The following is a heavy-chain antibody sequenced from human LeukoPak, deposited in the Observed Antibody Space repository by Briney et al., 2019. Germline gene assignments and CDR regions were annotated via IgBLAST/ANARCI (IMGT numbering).Heavy chain of an antibody. Sequence: SQTLSLTCAVYGGSFSGYYWSWIRQPPGKGLEWIGEINHSGGTNYNPSLKSRVTISVDTSKNPFSLKLSSVTAADTAVYYCARGRGTLPPGGYWGQGTLVTVSS. J-gene: IGHJ4*02. CDR3: ARGRGTLPPGGY. CDR1: GGSFSGYY. V-gene: IGHV4-34*01. CDR2: INHSGGT. D-gene: IGHD4-23*01.